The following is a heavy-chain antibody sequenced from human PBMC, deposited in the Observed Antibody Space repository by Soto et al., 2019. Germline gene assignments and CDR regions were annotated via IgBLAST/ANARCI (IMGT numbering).Heavy chain of an antibody. CDR1: GFTFNTYA. CDR2: LSATGGSA. Sequence: EVQLLESGGGLVQPGGSLRLSCAASGFTFNTYAMSWVRQAPGKGLDWVSGLSATGGSAYYADSVKGRFTISRDNSKNTLYLEINSLIVEDTAVYYCSKVGWGWIPFYMDVWGKGATVTVSS. CDR3: SKVGWGWIPFYMDV. V-gene: IGHV3-23*01. J-gene: IGHJ6*03. D-gene: IGHD3-16*01.